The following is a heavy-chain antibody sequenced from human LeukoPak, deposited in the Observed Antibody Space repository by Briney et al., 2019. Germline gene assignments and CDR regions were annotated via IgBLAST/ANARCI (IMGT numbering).Heavy chain of an antibody. Sequence: GGSLRLSCAASGFTFSSYGMSWVRQAPGKGLEWVSTISGGGVTTYYADSVKGRFTISRDNSKNTLYLQMNSLRAEDTAVYYCAKTSRGVGATKGDDAFDIWGQGTMVTVSS. J-gene: IGHJ3*02. CDR3: AKTSRGVGATKGDDAFDI. CDR2: ISGGGVTT. CDR1: GFTFSSYG. D-gene: IGHD1-26*01. V-gene: IGHV3-23*01.